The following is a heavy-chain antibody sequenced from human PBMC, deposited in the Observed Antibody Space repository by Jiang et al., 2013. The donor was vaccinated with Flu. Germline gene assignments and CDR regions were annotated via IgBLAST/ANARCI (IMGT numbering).Heavy chain of an antibody. CDR3: ATLEGVSSYDTYLLDS. D-gene: IGHD5-12*01. CDR2: IQYDGTNK. Sequence: VQLVESGGGVVQPGGSLRLSCAASGFSFSYYGMYWVRQAPGKGLEWLASIQYDGTNKYYADSVKGRFTISRDNSKNTLYLQMNSLRAEDTAVYYCATLEGVSSYDTYLLDSWGQGRWSPSPQ. J-gene: IGHJ4*02. CDR1: GFSFSYYG. V-gene: IGHV3-30*02.